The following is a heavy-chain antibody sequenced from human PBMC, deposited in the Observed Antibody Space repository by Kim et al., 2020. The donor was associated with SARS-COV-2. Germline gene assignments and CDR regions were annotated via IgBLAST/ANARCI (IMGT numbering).Heavy chain of an antibody. Sequence: SETLSLTCTVSGGSISSGGYYWSWIRQHPGKGLEWIGYIYYSGSTYYNPSLKSRVTISVDTSKNQFSLKLSSVTAADTAVYYCARVGSGPPPNWFDPWGQGTLVTVSS. CDR2: IYYSGST. D-gene: IGHD6-19*01. CDR3: ARVGSGPPPNWFDP. CDR1: GGSISSGGYY. J-gene: IGHJ5*02. V-gene: IGHV4-31*03.